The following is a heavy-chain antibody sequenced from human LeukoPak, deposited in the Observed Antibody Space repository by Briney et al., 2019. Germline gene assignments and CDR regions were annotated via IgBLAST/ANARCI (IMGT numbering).Heavy chain of an antibody. V-gene: IGHV4-4*09. CDR1: GGSIGTFH. CDR3: ARSDGIVGEEAWFDP. Sequence: KSSETLSLTCSVSGGSIGTFHWHWIRQPPGKGLEWIGYIFTTEVTNYSPSLKSRVTISVDTSKNQFSLRLSSVTAADTAVYYCARSDGIVGEEAWFDPWGQGTLVTVSS. CDR2: IFTTEVT. J-gene: IGHJ5*02. D-gene: IGHD1-26*01.